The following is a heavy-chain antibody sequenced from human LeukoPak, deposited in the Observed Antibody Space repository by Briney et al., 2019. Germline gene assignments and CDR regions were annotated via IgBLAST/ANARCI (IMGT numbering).Heavy chain of an antibody. Sequence: GGSLRLSCAASGFTSSSYWMHWVRQAPGKGLVWVSRINSDGSSTSYADSVKGRFTISRDNAKNTLYLQMNSQRAEDTAVYYCARRYCSSTSCYKGLDYWGQGTLVTVSS. V-gene: IGHV3-74*01. J-gene: IGHJ4*02. CDR1: GFTSSSYW. D-gene: IGHD2-2*02. CDR3: ARRYCSSTSCYKGLDY. CDR2: INSDGSST.